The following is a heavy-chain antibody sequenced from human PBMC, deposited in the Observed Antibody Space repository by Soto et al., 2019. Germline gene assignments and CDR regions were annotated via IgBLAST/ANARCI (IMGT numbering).Heavy chain of an antibody. V-gene: IGHV3-33*08. Sequence: GGSLRLSCAASGFTFSSYAMNWVRQAPGKGLEWVAVIWYDGSNKYYADSVKGRFTISRDNSKNTLYLQMNSLRAEDTAVYYCARVSGWYLDAFDIWGQGTMVTVSS. J-gene: IGHJ3*02. CDR3: ARVSGWYLDAFDI. CDR2: IWYDGSNK. CDR1: GFTFSSYA. D-gene: IGHD6-19*01.